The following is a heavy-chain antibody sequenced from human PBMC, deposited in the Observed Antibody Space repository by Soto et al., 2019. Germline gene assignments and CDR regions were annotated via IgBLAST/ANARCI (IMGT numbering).Heavy chain of an antibody. Sequence: PGGSLRLSCAASGFTFSSYGMHWVRQAPGKGLEWVAVILYDGSHKYYADSVKGRFTISRDTSKNTLYLKMNSLRAEDTAVYYCAKGERETVAARPSYYYYMDVWGKGTTVTVS. D-gene: IGHD6-6*01. CDR3: AKGERETVAARPSYYYYMDV. CDR2: ILYDGSHK. V-gene: IGHV3-30*18. J-gene: IGHJ6*03. CDR1: GFTFSSYG.